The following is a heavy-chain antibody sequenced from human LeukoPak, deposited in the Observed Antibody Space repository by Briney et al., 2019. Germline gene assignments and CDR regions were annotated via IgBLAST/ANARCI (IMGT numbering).Heavy chain of an antibody. Sequence: ASVKVSCTASGYTFTIYGISWVRQAPGQGLEWMGWISTYNGNTNYAQKLQGRVTMTTDTSTSTAYMELRSLRSDDTAVYYWARVPFCSSTSCYLYNWFDPWGQGTLVTVSS. CDR2: ISTYNGNT. D-gene: IGHD2-2*01. V-gene: IGHV1-18*01. CDR3: ARVPFCSSTSCYLYNWFDP. CDR1: GYTFTIYG. J-gene: IGHJ5*02.